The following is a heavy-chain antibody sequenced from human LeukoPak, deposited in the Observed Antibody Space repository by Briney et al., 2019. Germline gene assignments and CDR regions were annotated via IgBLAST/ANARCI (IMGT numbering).Heavy chain of an antibody. Sequence: SETLSLTCAVSGGSISSSNWWSWVRQPPGKGLEWIGEIYHSGSTNYNPSLKSRVTISVDKSKNQFSLKLSSVTAADTAVYYCARGDIAATGTPFDNWGQGTLVTVSS. CDR2: IYHSGST. CDR1: GGSISSSNW. V-gene: IGHV4-4*02. D-gene: IGHD6-13*01. J-gene: IGHJ4*02. CDR3: ARGDIAATGTPFDN.